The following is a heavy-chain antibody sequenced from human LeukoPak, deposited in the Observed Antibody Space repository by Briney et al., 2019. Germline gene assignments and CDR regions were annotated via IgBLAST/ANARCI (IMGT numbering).Heavy chain of an antibody. V-gene: IGHV3-48*02. Sequence: IYYSDSVKGRFTISRDNAKNSLYLQMNSLRDEDTAVYYCARGGGPAGYYMDVWDKGTTVTVSS. J-gene: IGHJ6*03. CDR2: I. CDR3: ARGGGPAGYYMDV. D-gene: IGHD3-16*01.